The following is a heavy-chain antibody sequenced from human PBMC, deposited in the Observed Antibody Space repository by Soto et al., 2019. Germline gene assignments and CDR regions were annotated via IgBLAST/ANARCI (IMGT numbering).Heavy chain of an antibody. CDR1: CGSISSSSYY. CDR3: ASSLAAAGHY. J-gene: IGHJ4*02. Sequence: PSETLSLTCTVSCGSISSSSYYWGWIRQPPGKGLEWIGSIYYSGSTYYNPSLKSRVTISVDTSKNQFSLKLSSVTAADTAVYYCASSLAAAGHYRGQGTLVTVS. D-gene: IGHD6-13*01. CDR2: IYYSGST. V-gene: IGHV4-39*01.